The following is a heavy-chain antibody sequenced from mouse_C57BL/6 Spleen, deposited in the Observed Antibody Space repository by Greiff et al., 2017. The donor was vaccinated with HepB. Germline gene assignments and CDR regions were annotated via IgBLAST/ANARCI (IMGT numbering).Heavy chain of an antibody. J-gene: IGHJ2*01. CDR2: ISYDGSN. V-gene: IGHV3-6*01. D-gene: IGHD2-3*01. CDR1: GYSITSGYY. CDR3: ARSGYYVSYFDY. Sequence: EVQVVESGPGLVKPSQSLSLTCSVPGYSITSGYYWNWIRQFPGNKLEWMGYISYDGSNNSNPSLKNRFSITRDTSKNQFFLKLNSVTTEDTATLYGARSGYYVSYFDYWGQGTTLTVSS.